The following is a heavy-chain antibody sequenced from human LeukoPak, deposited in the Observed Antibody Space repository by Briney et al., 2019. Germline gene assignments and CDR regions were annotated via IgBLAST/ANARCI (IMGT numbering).Heavy chain of an antibody. Sequence: ASVKVSCKAFGYTFTGYYMHWVRQAPGQGLEWMGRINPNNGGTNYAQKFQGRVTMTGDTSISTAYMELRSLRSDDTAVYYCARDTFDYDYVWGSYRYWTFDYWGQGTLVTVSS. CDR1: GYTFTGYY. J-gene: IGHJ4*02. CDR3: ARDTFDYDYVWGSYRYWTFDY. V-gene: IGHV1-2*06. CDR2: INPNNGGT. D-gene: IGHD3-16*02.